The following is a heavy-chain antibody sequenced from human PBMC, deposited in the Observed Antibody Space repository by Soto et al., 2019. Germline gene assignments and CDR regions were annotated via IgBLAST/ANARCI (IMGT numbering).Heavy chain of an antibody. J-gene: IGHJ3*02. V-gene: IGHV5-51*01. CDR3: ARSPGGERDAFDI. Sequence: PGETMMFSCGGFEYSFTSYWLGWVRQMPWKGLEWMGIIYPGDSGTRCSPSFQGQVTISADKSISTAYLQWSSLKASDTAMYYCARSPGGERDAFDIWGQGTMVTVSS. D-gene: IGHD2-21*01. CDR1: EYSFTSYW. CDR2: IYPGDSGT.